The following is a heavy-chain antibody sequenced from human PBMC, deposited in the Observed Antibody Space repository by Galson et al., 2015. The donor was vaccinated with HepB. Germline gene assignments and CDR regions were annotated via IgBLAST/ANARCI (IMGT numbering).Heavy chain of an antibody. Sequence: SLRLSCAASGYTFRSYWMYWVHQAPGKGLVWVSRIDSDGSGTNYADSVKGRFAISRDNAKNTLYLEMNSLRVEDTAIYYCVRGMGCSGGTCYLFEYGMDVWGRGTTVTVSS. J-gene: IGHJ6*02. CDR2: IDSDGSGT. CDR1: GYTFRSYW. V-gene: IGHV3-74*01. D-gene: IGHD2-15*01. CDR3: VRGMGCSGGTCYLFEYGMDV.